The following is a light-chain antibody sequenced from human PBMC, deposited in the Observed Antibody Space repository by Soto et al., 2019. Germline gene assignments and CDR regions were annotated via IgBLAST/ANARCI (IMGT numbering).Light chain of an antibody. J-gene: IGKJ4*01. CDR2: AAS. Sequence: QMTQSPSSLFASVGDRVTITCRSSQSITSHLNWYQQKVGQSPKLLIYAASTLQGGVPPRFSGSGSGTEFTLTIRGLQREDFATYYCQQSHSATLTFGGGTKVELK. CDR1: QSITSH. V-gene: IGKV1-39*01. CDR3: QQSHSATLT.